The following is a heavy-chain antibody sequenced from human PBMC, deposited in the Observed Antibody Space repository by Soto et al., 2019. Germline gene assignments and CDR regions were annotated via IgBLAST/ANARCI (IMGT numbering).Heavy chain of an antibody. V-gene: IGHV3-23*01. Sequence: EVQLLESGGGLVQPGGSLRLSCAASGFTFSSYAMSWVRQAPGKGLEWVSAISGSGGSTYYADSVKGRFTISRDNSKNTMYLQMNSLRAEDTAVYYCAKAGIYDFWSGYYIGYWGQGPLVTVSS. D-gene: IGHD3-3*01. CDR2: ISGSGGST. CDR1: GFTFSSYA. CDR3: AKAGIYDFWSGYYIGY. J-gene: IGHJ4*02.